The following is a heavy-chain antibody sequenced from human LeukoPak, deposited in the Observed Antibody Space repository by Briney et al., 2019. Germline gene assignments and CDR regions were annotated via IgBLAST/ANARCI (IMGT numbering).Heavy chain of an antibody. D-gene: IGHD1-26*01. V-gene: IGHV1-2*02. CDR1: GYTLTGYY. CDR2: LNPNSGDT. CDR3: ARAGGNYYGWYFDL. J-gene: IGHJ2*01. Sequence: ASVKVSCKASGYTLTGYYIHWVRQAPGQGLEWMGWLNPNSGDTSYSQKFRGRVTMTRDRSISTAYMDLSRLRSDDAAIYYCARAGGNYYGWYFDLWGRGTLVTVSS.